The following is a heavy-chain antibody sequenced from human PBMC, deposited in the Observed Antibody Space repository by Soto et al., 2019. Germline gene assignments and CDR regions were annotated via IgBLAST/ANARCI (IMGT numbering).Heavy chain of an antibody. CDR3: ATLYDSSGYRFAY. Sequence: PXEXLHISCKCSGYXFTSYLVIWVRQMPGKGLELIGRIDPSYSYTKYSPSFQVHVTISADKSIRTAYLQWSSLKASDTAMYYCATLYDSSGYRFAYWGQGTLGTVSS. D-gene: IGHD3-22*01. V-gene: IGHV5-10-1*01. CDR1: GYXFTSYL. J-gene: IGHJ4*02. CDR2: IDPSYSYT.